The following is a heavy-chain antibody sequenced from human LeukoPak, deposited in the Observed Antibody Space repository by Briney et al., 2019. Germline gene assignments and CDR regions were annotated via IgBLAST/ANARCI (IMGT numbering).Heavy chain of an antibody. J-gene: IGHJ4*02. CDR1: GGSITSYY. Sequence: SETLSLTCSVSGGSITSYYWSWIRQSPGKGLEWIGTIHHSESTDYNPSLKSRVTISLHPSKNQFSLKLSSVTAADTAVYYCARGFRGDNFDYWGQGTLVTVSS. CDR2: IHHSEST. V-gene: IGHV4-59*08. CDR3: ARGFRGDNFDY. D-gene: IGHD7-27*01.